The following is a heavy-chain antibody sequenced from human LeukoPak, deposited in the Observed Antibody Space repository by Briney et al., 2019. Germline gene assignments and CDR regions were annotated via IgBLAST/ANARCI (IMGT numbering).Heavy chain of an antibody. J-gene: IGHJ4*02. D-gene: IGHD1-26*01. CDR1: GYTFTGYY. Sequence: ASVKVSCKASGYTFTGYYMHWVRQAPGQGLEWMGWINPNSGGTNYAQKFQGRVTMTRDTSISTAYMELSRLRSDDTAVYYCARVEPRDLYSGSYWGYLDYWGQGTLVTVSS. CDR3: ARVEPRDLYSGSYWGYLDY. CDR2: INPNSGGT. V-gene: IGHV1-2*02.